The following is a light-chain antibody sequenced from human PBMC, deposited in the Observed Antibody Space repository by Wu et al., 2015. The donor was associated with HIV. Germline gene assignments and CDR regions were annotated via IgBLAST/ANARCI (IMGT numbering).Light chain of an antibody. Sequence: DIQMTQSPSSLSASVGDRVTITCRASQGISNFLAWYQQKPGKPPKVLIYAASTLQSGVPSRFSGSGSGTDFTLTISRLESEDLAVYYCQQYGNSPWTFGHGTKVEIK. J-gene: IGKJ1*01. CDR2: AAS. CDR3: QQYGNSPWT. V-gene: IGKV1-27*01. CDR1: QGISNF.